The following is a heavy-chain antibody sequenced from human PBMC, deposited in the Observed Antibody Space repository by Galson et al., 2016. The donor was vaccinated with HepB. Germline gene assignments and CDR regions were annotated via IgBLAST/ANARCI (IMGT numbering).Heavy chain of an antibody. CDR1: GGSVSGYF. J-gene: IGHJ4*02. CDR2: IHYTGSA. V-gene: IGHV4-59*08. D-gene: IGHD2-8*01. CDR3: ARYAGGANFDY. Sequence: SETLSLTCTVSGGSVSGYFWGWIRQPPGGGLEWIGYIHYTGSADYNPSLKSRVTVSVDTSQNQVSLKLTSVTATDTAVYYCARYAGGANFDYWGQGTLAIISS.